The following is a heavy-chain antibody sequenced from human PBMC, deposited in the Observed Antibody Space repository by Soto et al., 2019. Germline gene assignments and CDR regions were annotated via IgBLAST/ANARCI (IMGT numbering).Heavy chain of an antibody. J-gene: IGHJ4*02. CDR1: GFTFSSYT. V-gene: IGHV3-30*04. CDR2: IYYDGSQK. D-gene: IGHD2-21*02. Sequence: QVQLVESGGGVVQPGRSLRLSCAASGFTFSSYTMHWVRQAPGKGLEWVALIYYDGSQKCYADSVKGRFTISRDNSKKMMNLDMNSLRTEDTAVYYCTRGGGNQLGDCYDNWGQGTLVTVSS. CDR3: TRGGGNQLGDCYDN.